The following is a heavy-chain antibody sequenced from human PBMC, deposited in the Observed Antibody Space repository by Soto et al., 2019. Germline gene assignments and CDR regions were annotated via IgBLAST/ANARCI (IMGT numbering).Heavy chain of an antibody. CDR3: AREDFQGYYDFWSGYYPFDY. V-gene: IGHV1-69*04. CDR1: GGTFSSYT. CDR2: IIPILGIA. D-gene: IGHD3-3*01. J-gene: IGHJ4*02. Sequence: ASLKVSCKASGGTFSSYTISWVRQAPGQGLEWMGRIIPILGIANYAQKFQGRVTITADKSTSTAYMELSSLRSEDTAVYYCAREDFQGYYDFWSGYYPFDYWGQGTLVNVSS.